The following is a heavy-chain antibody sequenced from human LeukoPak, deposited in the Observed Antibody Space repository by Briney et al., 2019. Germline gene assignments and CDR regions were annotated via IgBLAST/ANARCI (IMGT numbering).Heavy chain of an antibody. CDR2: IIPILGIA. Sequence: SVKVSCKASGGTFSSYAISWVRQAPGQGLGWMGRIIPILGIANYAQKFQVRVTITADKSTSTAYMELSSLRSEDTAVYYCARELGQYGSSWGQGTLVTVSS. CDR3: ARELGQYGSS. D-gene: IGHD2-2*01. J-gene: IGHJ4*02. V-gene: IGHV1-69*04. CDR1: GGTFSSYA.